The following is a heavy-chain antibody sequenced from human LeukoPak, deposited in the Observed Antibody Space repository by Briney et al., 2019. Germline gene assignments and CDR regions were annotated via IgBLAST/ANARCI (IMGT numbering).Heavy chain of an antibody. Sequence: GGSLRLSCAASGFTFSSYNMNWVRQAPGKGLEWVSYISSSSSTIYYADSVKGRFTISRDNAKNSLYLEINSLRVDDTAVYYCVGQLLRAVWGKGTTVTFS. CDR2: ISSSSSTI. CDR3: VGQLLRAV. CDR1: GFTFSSYN. V-gene: IGHV3-48*04. D-gene: IGHD2-2*01. J-gene: IGHJ6*03.